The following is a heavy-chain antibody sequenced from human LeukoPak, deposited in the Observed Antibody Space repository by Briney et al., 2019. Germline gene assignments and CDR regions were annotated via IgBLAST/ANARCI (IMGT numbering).Heavy chain of an antibody. CDR2: ISYDGSNK. J-gene: IGHJ5*02. Sequence: PGGSLRLSCAASGFTFSSYGMHWVRQAPGKGLEWVAVISYDGSNKYYAESVKGRFTISRDNSKNTLYLQMNSLRAEDTAVYSCEKEGSPEWINWFDPWGQGTLVTVSS. V-gene: IGHV3-30*18. D-gene: IGHD2-2*03. CDR1: GFTFSSYG. CDR3: EKEGSPEWINWFDP.